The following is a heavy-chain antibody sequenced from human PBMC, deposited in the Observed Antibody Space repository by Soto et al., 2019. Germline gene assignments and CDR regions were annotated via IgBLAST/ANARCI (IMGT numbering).Heavy chain of an antibody. CDR1: GNTFTSYD. D-gene: IGHD3-10*01. V-gene: IGHV1-8*01. CDR2: INPNSGNI. Sequence: ASVKVSCKASGNTFTSYDINWVRQATGHGLEWMGWINPNSGNIGYAQKFQGRVTMTRDTAIRTAYMEVSRLRSDDTAVYYCARGRASGSYYLLDVWGQGTLVPVSS. J-gene: IGHJ4*02. CDR3: ARGRASGSYYLLDV.